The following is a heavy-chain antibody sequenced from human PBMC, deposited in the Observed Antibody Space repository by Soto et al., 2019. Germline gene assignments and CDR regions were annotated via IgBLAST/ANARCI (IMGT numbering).Heavy chain of an antibody. V-gene: IGHV1-18*03. CDR3: ARDVKASTMVRGVADY. CDR1: GYTFTSYG. Sequence: ASVKVSCKASGYTFTSYGISWVRQAPGQGLEWMGWISAYNGNTNYAQKLQGRVTMTTDTSTSTAYMELRSLRSDDMAVYYCARDVKASTMVRGVADYWGQGTLVTVSS. J-gene: IGHJ4*02. D-gene: IGHD3-10*01. CDR2: ISAYNGNT.